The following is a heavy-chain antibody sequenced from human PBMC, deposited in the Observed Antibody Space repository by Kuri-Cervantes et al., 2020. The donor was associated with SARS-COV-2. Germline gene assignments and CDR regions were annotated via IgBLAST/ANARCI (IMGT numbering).Heavy chain of an antibody. V-gene: IGHV3-30-3*01. CDR1: GFTFNNYA. J-gene: IGHJ4*02. CDR3: ARGRVVVQDF. Sequence: AGSLRLSCAASGFTFNNYAMHWVRQTPGEGLEWVAITSYDGTSKYYADSVKGRFTISRDNSKNTLYLQMNNLRGDDTAVYFCARGRVVVQDFWGQGTLVTVSS. CDR2: TSYDGTSK.